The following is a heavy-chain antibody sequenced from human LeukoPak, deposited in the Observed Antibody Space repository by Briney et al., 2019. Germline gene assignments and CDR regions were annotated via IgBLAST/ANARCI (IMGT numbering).Heavy chain of an antibody. D-gene: IGHD3-22*01. CDR2: IYYSGST. CDR1: GVSISSYY. V-gene: IGHV4-39*01. CDR3: ASQKEYYYDSSGHIDY. Sequence: SEALSLTCTVSGVSISSYYWGWIRQPPGKGLEWIGSIYYSGSTYYNPSLKSRVTISVDTSKNQFSLKLSSVTAADTAVYYCASQKEYYYDSSGHIDYWGQGTLVTVSS. J-gene: IGHJ4*02.